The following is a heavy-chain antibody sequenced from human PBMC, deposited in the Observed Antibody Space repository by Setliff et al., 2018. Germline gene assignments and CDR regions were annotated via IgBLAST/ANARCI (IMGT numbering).Heavy chain of an antibody. CDR1: GGSINSGVYY. CDR3: ATSGFCSAGSCYSFDD. J-gene: IGHJ4*02. Sequence: SETLSLTCTVSGGSINSGVYYWGWIRQPPGKGLEWIGRIYHGGDTYYNASLKSRVTMSVDTAKNRFSLNLTSVTAADTAVYYCATSGFCSAGSCYSFDDWGQGALVTVSS. CDR2: IYHGGDT. D-gene: IGHD6-19*01. V-gene: IGHV4-39*07.